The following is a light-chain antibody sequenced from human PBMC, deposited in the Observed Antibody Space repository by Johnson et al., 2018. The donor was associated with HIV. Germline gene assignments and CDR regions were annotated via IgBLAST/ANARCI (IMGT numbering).Light chain of an antibody. CDR1: SSNIGNNY. CDR2: DNN. J-gene: IGLJ1*01. Sequence: QSVLTQPPSVSAAPGQKVTISCSGSSSNIGNNYVSRYQQLPGTAPKLLIYDNNKRPSGIPDRFSGSKSGTSATLGITGLQTGDEADNYCGTWDSSLSAYVFGTGTKVTVL. CDR3: GTWDSSLSAYV. V-gene: IGLV1-51*01.